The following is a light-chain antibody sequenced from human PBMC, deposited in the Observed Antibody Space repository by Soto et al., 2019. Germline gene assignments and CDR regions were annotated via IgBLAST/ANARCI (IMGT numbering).Light chain of an antibody. V-gene: IGKV1-27*01. Sequence: DIQMTQAPSSLSASVGDRVTITCPASQGISNYLAWSQQKPGKVPKLLIYAASTLQSGVPSRFSGSGSGTDFTLTISSLQAEDVATYYCQKYNGAPLTFGGGTKVEIK. CDR3: QKYNGAPLT. CDR1: QGISNY. J-gene: IGKJ4*01. CDR2: AAS.